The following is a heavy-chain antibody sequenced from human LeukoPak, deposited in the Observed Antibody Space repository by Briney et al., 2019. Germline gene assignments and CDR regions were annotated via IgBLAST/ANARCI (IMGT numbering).Heavy chain of an antibody. Sequence: GGSLRLSCAASGFTFSSYSMNWVRQAPGKGLEWVSSISSSSSYIYYADSAKGRFTISRDNAKNSLYLQMNSLRAEDTAVYYCARDLFGFHGDYGYLNYWGQGTLVTVSS. CDR1: GFTFSSYS. CDR2: ISSSSSYI. V-gene: IGHV3-21*01. D-gene: IGHD4-17*01. CDR3: ARDLFGFHGDYGYLNY. J-gene: IGHJ4*02.